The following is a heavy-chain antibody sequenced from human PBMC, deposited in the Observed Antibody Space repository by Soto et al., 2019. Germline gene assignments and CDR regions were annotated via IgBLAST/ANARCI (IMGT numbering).Heavy chain of an antibody. J-gene: IGHJ5*02. CDR3: ARANSGYQNWFDP. Sequence: AETLSLTCTVSGFSLSSSKYYSGWLRRPPGKGLEWIGSIYYSGRTYYNPSLKSRVTISVDTSKNSLYLQMNSLRDEDTAVYYCARANSGYQNWFDPWGQGTLVTVSS. V-gene: IGHV4-39*02. CDR2: IYYSGRT. CDR1: GFSLSSSKYY. D-gene: IGHD3-22*01.